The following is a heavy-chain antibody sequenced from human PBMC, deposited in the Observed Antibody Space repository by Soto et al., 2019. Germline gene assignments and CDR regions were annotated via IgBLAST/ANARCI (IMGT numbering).Heavy chain of an antibody. CDR3: ARRAAAEDYYYYGMDV. Sequence: ASVKVSCKASGGTFSSYAISWVRQAPGQGLEWMGGIIPIFGTANYAQKFQGRVTITADESTSTAYMELSSLRSEDTAVYYCARRAAAEDYYYYGMDVCGQGTTVTV. J-gene: IGHJ6*02. CDR1: GGTFSSYA. CDR2: IIPIFGTA. V-gene: IGHV1-69*13. D-gene: IGHD6-13*01.